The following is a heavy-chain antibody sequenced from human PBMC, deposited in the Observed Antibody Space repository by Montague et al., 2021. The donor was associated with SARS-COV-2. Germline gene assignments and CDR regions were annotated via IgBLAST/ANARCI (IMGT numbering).Heavy chain of an antibody. CDR2: IYNSEST. CDR3: ARGRFNKWLLTYYLDR. V-gene: IGHV4-59*02. J-gene: IGHJ4*02. CDR1: GASVNGYY. D-gene: IGHD6-19*01. Sequence: SETLSLTCAVSGASVNGYYWSWIRQPPGKGLEWIGYIYNSESTNYNPSLKSRVTISRDTSNGHFSLKLTSVTAADTAVYYCARGRFNKWLLTYYLDRWGQGTLVRVSS.